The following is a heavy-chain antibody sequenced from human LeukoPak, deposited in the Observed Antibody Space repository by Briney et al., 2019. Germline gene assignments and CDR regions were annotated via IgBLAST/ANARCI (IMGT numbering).Heavy chain of an antibody. J-gene: IGHJ6*02. CDR1: GFTFSSYS. D-gene: IGHD4-17*01. CDR2: ISSSSSYI. Sequence: PGGSLRLSCAASGFTFSSYSMNWVRQAPGKGLEWVSSISSSSSYIYYADSVKGRFTISRDNAKNSLYLQTNSLRAEDTAVYYCARGGTVTSTLYYYGMDVWGQGTTVTVSS. V-gene: IGHV3-21*01. CDR3: ARGGTVTSTLYYYGMDV.